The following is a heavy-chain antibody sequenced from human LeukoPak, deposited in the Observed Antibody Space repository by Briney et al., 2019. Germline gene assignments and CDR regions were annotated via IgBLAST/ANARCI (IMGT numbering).Heavy chain of an antibody. CDR3: ARGYSGFGY. Sequence: PGGSLRPSCAASGLTFSNSWMSWVRQAPGKGLEWVDNIKPDGGEKSYVDSVKGRFTISRDNTKNSLYLQLNSLRAEDTAVYYCARGYSGFGYWGQGTLLTVSS. CDR1: GLTFSNSW. D-gene: IGHD5-12*01. J-gene: IGHJ4*02. V-gene: IGHV3-7*04. CDR2: IKPDGGEK.